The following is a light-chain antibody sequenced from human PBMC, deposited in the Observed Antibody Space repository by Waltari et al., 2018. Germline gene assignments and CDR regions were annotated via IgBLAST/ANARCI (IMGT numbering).Light chain of an antibody. Sequence: DIVMTQSPDSLAVSLGEGATIDCKSSQNALFSVNNKNYLDWYQQKSGQPPKLLFYWASTRESGVPDRFVAGGSGTSFTLTISSLRAEDVAVDYCQQYYSTPATFGQGTKVESK. CDR1: QNALFSVNNKNY. J-gene: IGKJ1*01. CDR2: WAS. V-gene: IGKV4-1*01. CDR3: QQYYSTPAT.